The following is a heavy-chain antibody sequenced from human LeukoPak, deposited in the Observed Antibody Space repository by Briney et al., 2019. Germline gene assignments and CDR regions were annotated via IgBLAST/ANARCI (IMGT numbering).Heavy chain of an antibody. V-gene: IGHV3-74*01. J-gene: IGHJ4*02. Sequence: TGGSLRLSCAASGFTFSSYWMHWVRQRPGKGLVWVSRIYLDGRTTNYADSVKGRFTISRDHAKNTLSLEMNSLRPEDTAVYYCARGGSPSDYWGQGTLVSVSS. CDR1: GFTFSSYW. D-gene: IGHD3-16*01. CDR2: IYLDGRTT. CDR3: ARGGSPSDY.